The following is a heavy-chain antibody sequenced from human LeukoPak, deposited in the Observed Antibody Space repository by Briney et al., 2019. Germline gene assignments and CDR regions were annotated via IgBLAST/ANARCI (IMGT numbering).Heavy chain of an antibody. D-gene: IGHD3-3*01. Sequence: GGSLRLSCAASGFTFSDYYMSWIRQAPGKGLEWVSYISSSGSTIYYADSVKGRFTISRDNAKNSLYLQMNSLRAEDTAVYYCARVRSGYSSNWFDPWGQGTLVTVSS. CDR2: ISSSGSTI. CDR3: ARVRSGYSSNWFDP. V-gene: IGHV3-11*01. J-gene: IGHJ5*02. CDR1: GFTFSDYY.